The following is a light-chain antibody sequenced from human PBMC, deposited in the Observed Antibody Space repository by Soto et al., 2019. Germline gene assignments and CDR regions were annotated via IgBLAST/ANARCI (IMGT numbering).Light chain of an antibody. CDR2: AAS. Sequence: DIQMTQSPSSVSASVGDTVTLTCRASQDISTWVAWYQQKPGKAPKLLISAASTLESGVPGRFSGSGSGTDFTLTISSLQPEDFATYYCLQDYNYPPTFGQGTKVDIK. J-gene: IGKJ1*01. CDR1: QDISTW. V-gene: IGKV1-12*01. CDR3: LQDYNYPPT.